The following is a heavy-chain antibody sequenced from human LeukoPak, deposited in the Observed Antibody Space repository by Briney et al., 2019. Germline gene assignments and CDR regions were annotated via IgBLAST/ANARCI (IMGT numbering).Heavy chain of an antibody. CDR2: IRNKNQGLTT. D-gene: IGHD3-22*01. CDR1: GFTFSSYA. J-gene: IGHJ1*01. V-gene: IGHV3-72*01. Sequence: GGSLRLSCAASGFTFSSYAMSWVRQTPRKGLEWLARIRNKNQGLTTEYAASVRGRFAISRDDSSNSLHLQMNRLKTEDTAVYYCVQPSQGYFQNWGQGTLVTVSS. CDR3: VQPSQGYFQN.